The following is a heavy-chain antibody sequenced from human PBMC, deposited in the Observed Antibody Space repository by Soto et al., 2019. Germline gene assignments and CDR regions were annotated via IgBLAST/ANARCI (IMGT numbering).Heavy chain of an antibody. CDR1: GYSFTSYW. CDR3: ARLTKNVRGVISYGMDV. J-gene: IGHJ6*02. CDR2: IYPGDSDT. D-gene: IGHD3-10*01. V-gene: IGHV5-51*01. Sequence: GESLKISCKGSGYSFTSYWIGWVRQMPGKGLEWMGIIYPGDSDTRYSPSFQGQVTISADKSISTAYLQWSSLKASDTAMYYCARLTKNVRGVISYGMDVWGQGTTVTVSS.